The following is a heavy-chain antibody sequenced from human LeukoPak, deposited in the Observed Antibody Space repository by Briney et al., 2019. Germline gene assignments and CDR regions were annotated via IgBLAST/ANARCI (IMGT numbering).Heavy chain of an antibody. J-gene: IGHJ4*02. CDR3: ATLRWLYYFDY. CDR2: ISGSGGST. Sequence: GGSLRLSCAASGFTFSSYAMSWVRQAPGKGLEWVSAISGSGGSTYYADSVKGRFTISRDNSKNTLYLQMNSPRAEDTAVYYCATLRWLYYFDYWGQGTLVTVSS. CDR1: GFTFSSYA. D-gene: IGHD4-23*01. V-gene: IGHV3-23*01.